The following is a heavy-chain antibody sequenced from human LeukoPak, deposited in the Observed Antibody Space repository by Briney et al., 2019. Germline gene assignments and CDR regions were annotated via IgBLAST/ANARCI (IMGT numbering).Heavy chain of an antibody. CDR1: GGSISSYY. Sequence: KPSETLSLTCTVSGGSISSYYWSWIRQPPGKGLEWIGYIYYSGSTNYNPSLKSRVTISVDTSKNQFSLKLSSVTAADTAVYYCARVSYRGGYDSDYYYGMDVWGQGTTVTVSS. J-gene: IGHJ6*02. D-gene: IGHD5-12*01. CDR3: ARVSYRGGYDSDYYYGMDV. V-gene: IGHV4-59*01. CDR2: IYYSGST.